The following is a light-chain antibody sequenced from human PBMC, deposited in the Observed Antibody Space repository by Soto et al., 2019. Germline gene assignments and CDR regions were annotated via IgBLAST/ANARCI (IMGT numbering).Light chain of an antibody. CDR2: GAS. V-gene: IGKV3-20*01. CDR1: QSVSNNY. CDR3: QQYDSSPRT. Sequence: EIVLTQSPGTLSLSPGERATLSCRASQSVSNNYLAWYQQKPGQAPRLPIYGASSRATGISDRCSGSGSGTDFTLTISRLEPEDFEVYYCQQYDSSPRTFGQGTTVEIK. J-gene: IGKJ1*01.